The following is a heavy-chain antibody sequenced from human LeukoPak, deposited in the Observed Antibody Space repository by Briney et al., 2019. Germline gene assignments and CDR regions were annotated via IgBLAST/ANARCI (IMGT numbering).Heavy chain of an antibody. CDR1: GFTFSSYA. D-gene: IGHD6-13*01. CDR3: ARETGYGSSWPLHY. CDR2: ISYDGSTK. Sequence: PGRPLRLSCAASGFTFSSYAMHWVRQAPGKGLEWMAYISYDGSTKNYADSVKGRFTISRDTSKNTLYLQMNSLRPEDTAVYYCARETGYGSSWPLHYWGQGTLVTVSS. J-gene: IGHJ4*02. V-gene: IGHV3-30-3*01.